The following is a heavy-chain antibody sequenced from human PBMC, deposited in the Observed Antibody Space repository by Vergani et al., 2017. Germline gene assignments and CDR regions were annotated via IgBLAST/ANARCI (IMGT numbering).Heavy chain of an antibody. Sequence: QVQLVQSGAEVKKPGSSVKVSCKASVGTFSSYAISWVRQAPGQGLEWMGRIIPILGIANYAQKFQGRVTFTADKSTSTAYMELSSLRSEDTAVYYCAREPGNDYGDYGSWFDPWGQGTLVTVSS. D-gene: IGHD4-17*01. V-gene: IGHV1-69*04. CDR3: AREPGNDYGDYGSWFDP. CDR1: VGTFSSYA. CDR2: IIPILGIA. J-gene: IGHJ5*02.